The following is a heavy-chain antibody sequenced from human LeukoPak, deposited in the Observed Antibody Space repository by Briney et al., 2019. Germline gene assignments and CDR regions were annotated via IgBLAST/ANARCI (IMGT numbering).Heavy chain of an antibody. D-gene: IGHD6-13*01. V-gene: IGHV3-30*02. CDR1: GFTFSSYG. CDR3: AKALEYSSSWYARYYFDY. Sequence: GGSLRLSCAASGFTFSSYGMHWVRQAPGKGLEWVAFIRYDGSNKYYADSVKGRFTISRDNSKNTLYLQMNSLRAEDTAVYYCAKALEYSSSWYARYYFDYWGQGTLVTVSS. CDR2: IRYDGSNK. J-gene: IGHJ4*02.